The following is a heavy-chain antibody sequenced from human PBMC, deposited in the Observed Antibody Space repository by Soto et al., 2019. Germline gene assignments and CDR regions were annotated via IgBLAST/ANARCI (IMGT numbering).Heavy chain of an antibody. D-gene: IGHD3-22*01. Sequence: VQLMESGGCLVQPGGSLRLSFAASGFTFSYYWMTWVRQAPGTGLEWVANIRSDGGEEHYVDSVKGRFSVARDKAKESLHRQMKSLRIEDTAVYYGARDATFLDSSVYYDGFDIWGQGTMVTVSS. CDR2: IRSDGGEE. J-gene: IGHJ3*02. V-gene: IGHV3-7*05. CDR1: GFTFSYYW. CDR3: ARDATFLDSSVYYDGFDI.